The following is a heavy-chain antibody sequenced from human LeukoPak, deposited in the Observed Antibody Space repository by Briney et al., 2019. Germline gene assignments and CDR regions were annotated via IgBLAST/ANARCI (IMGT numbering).Heavy chain of an antibody. CDR3: AGAMPRIQLWLPSGGDWFDP. Sequence: SETLSLTCAVYGESFSGYYWSWIRQPPGKGLEWLGEINHSGSTNYNPSLKSRVTISVDTSKNQFSLKLSSVTAADTAVYYCAGAMPRIQLWLPSGGDWFDPWGQGTLVTVSS. V-gene: IGHV4-34*01. J-gene: IGHJ5*02. D-gene: IGHD5-18*01. CDR1: GESFSGYY. CDR2: INHSGST.